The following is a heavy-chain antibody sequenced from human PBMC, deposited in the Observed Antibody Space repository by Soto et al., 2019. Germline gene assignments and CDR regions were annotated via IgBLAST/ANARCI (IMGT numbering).Heavy chain of an antibody. CDR3: VSQRTTVPTQAYFDY. V-gene: IGHV3-23*01. D-gene: IGHD4-17*01. J-gene: IGHJ4*02. Sequence: GGSLRLSCAASGFSFGSCALSWVRQAPGKGLEWVSTISGSDGKTFYADSVKGRFSISRDTSQSTLYLQMNSLRADDTAVYFCVSQRTTVPTQAYFDYWGPGALVTGSS. CDR2: ISGSDGKT. CDR1: GFSFGSCA.